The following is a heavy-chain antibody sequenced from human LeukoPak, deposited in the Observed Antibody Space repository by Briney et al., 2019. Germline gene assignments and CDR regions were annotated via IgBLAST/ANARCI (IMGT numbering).Heavy chain of an antibody. CDR2: ISDNT. D-gene: IGHD3-10*01. V-gene: IGHV3-23*01. CDR3: AKGQGSGIYKYYFDY. Sequence: GGSLRLSCAVSGFTFSMYAMAWVRQAPGKGLEWVSGISDNTYYADSVRGRFTISRDNSKNTLYLQMNSLRAEDTAVYYCAKGQGSGIYKYYFDYWGQGTLVTVSS. J-gene: IGHJ4*02. CDR1: GFTFSMYA.